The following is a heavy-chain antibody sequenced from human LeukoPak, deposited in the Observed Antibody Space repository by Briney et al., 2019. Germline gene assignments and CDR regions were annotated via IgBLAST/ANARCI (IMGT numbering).Heavy chain of an antibody. CDR2: IKQDGSEK. D-gene: IGHD2-15*01. CDR3: ARDCYPTFYYYGMDV. J-gene: IGHJ6*02. CDR1: GFTFSSYV. V-gene: IGHV3-7*01. Sequence: SGGSLRLSCAASGFTFSSYVMSWVRQAPGKGLEWVANIKQDGSEKYYVDSVKGRFTISRDNAKNSLYLQMNSLRAEDTAVYYCARDCYPTFYYYGMDVWGQGTTVTVSS.